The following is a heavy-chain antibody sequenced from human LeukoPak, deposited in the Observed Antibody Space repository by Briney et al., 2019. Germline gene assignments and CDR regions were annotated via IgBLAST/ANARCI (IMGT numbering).Heavy chain of an antibody. J-gene: IGHJ4*02. Sequence: GSVKVSCKASGYTFTSYDINWVRPATGQGLEWMGWMNPNSGNTGYAQKFQGRVTMTRNTSISTAYMELSSLRSEDTAVYYCARAQSMVRGVIISNDYWGQGTLVTVSS. D-gene: IGHD3-10*01. CDR3: ARAQSMVRGVIISNDY. CDR1: GYTFTSYD. CDR2: MNPNSGNT. V-gene: IGHV1-8*01.